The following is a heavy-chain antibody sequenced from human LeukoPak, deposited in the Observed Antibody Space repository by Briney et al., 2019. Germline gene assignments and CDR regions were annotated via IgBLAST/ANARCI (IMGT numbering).Heavy chain of an antibody. CDR2: INKDGGEK. CDR3: VKDSPPRYSGSPPAY. D-gene: IGHD1-26*01. Sequence: PGGSLRLSCAASGFTFSSYWMSWVLQAPGKGLEWVANINKDGGEKYYVDSVKGRFTISRDNAKNSLYLQMNSLRADDTAVYYCVKDSPPRYSGSPPAYWGQGTLVTVSS. V-gene: IGHV3-7*03. J-gene: IGHJ4*02. CDR1: GFTFSSYW.